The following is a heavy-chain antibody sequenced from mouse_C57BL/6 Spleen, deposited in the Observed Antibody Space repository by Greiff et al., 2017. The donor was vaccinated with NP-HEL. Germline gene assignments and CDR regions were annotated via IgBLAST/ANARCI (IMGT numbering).Heavy chain of an antibody. CDR1: GYTFTSYW. J-gene: IGHJ3*01. CDR2: INPSNGGT. CDR3: ARTSYYGSPFAY. Sequence: QVQLQQPGTELVKPGASVKLSCKASGYTFTSYWMHWVKQRPGQGLEWIGNINPSNGGTNYNEKFKSKATLTVDKSSSTAYMQLSSLTSENSAVYYCARTSYYGSPFAYWGQGTLVTVSA. D-gene: IGHD1-1*01. V-gene: IGHV1-53*01.